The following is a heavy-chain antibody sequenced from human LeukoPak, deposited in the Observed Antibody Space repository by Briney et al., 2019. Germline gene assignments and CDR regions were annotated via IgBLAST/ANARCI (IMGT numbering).Heavy chain of an antibody. CDR3: AREKMEVGALGIPHYFLDV. D-gene: IGHD1-26*01. Sequence: ASVKVSCKASGYTFTSYDINWVRQATGQGLEWMGWMNPNSGNTGYAQKFQGRVTMTRNTPISTAYMELSSLRSEDTAAYYCAREKMEVGALGIPHYFLDVRGKRDTVTVSS. CDR2: MNPNSGNT. V-gene: IGHV1-8*01. J-gene: IGHJ6*03. CDR1: GYTFTSYD.